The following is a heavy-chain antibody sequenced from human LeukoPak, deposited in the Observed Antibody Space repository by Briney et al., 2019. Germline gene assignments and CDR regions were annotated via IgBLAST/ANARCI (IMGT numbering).Heavy chain of an antibody. CDR2: ISAYSGAT. CDR1: GYTFTNYG. D-gene: IGHD3-22*01. J-gene: IGHJ5*02. Sequence: ASVKVSYKVSGYTFTNYGISWVRQAPGQGLEWMGWISAYSGATNYAQKLQGRVTMTRDTSISTAYMELSRLRSDDTAVYYCARVPGYYDSSGLNWFDLWGQGTLVTVSS. V-gene: IGHV1-18*01. CDR3: ARVPGYYDSSGLNWFDL.